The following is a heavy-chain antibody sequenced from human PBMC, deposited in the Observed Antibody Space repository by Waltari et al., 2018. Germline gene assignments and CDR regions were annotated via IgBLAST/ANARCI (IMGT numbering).Heavy chain of an antibody. CDR1: GASMSGPDF. D-gene: IGHD2-15*01. CDR3: ARDRGRGLYLDS. J-gene: IGHJ4*02. V-gene: IGHV4-4*02. Sequence: QLQLHQSGPGLVNPSESLSLTCVVSGASMSGPDFWSWVRQSPRKGLEWVGQVHRTGRTNYNPALAGRVTVSIDTSNKQFSLTVSSPTAADTAIYYCARDRGRGLYLDSWGQGTLVTVSP. CDR2: VHRTGRT.